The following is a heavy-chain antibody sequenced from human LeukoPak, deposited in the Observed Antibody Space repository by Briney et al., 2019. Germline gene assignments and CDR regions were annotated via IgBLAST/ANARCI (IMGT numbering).Heavy chain of an antibody. CDR3: AKDAFRGDYGAFDI. D-gene: IGHD4-17*01. J-gene: IGHJ3*02. Sequence: GGSLRLSCAASGLTFRTHWMNWVRQAPGKGLEWVANIKPDGSETYYADSVKGRFTISRDNAKNSLYLQMNSLRAEDTALYYCAKDAFRGDYGAFDIWGQGTMVTVSS. CDR2: IKPDGSET. V-gene: IGHV3-7*03. CDR1: GLTFRTHW.